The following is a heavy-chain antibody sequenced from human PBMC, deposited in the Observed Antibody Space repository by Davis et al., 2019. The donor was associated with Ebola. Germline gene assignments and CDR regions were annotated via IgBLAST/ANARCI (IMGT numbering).Heavy chain of an antibody. CDR2: IYHSGST. CDR3: ARGASWGSGSYINY. V-gene: IGHV4-34*01. Sequence: SETLSLTCAVYGGSFSGYYWSWIRQPPGKGLEWIGEIYHSGSTNYNPSLKSRVTISVDKSKNQFSLKLSSVTAADTAVYYCARGASWGSGSYINYWGQGTLVTVSS. D-gene: IGHD3-10*01. J-gene: IGHJ4*02. CDR1: GGSFSGYY.